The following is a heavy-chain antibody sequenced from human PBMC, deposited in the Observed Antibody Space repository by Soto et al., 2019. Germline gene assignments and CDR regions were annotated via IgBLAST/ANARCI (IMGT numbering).Heavy chain of an antibody. CDR1: GYPFTSYG. CDR3: ARDAAVGLFDY. Sequence: QVQLVQSGAEVKKPGASVKVSCKASGYPFTSYGTTWVRQAPEQGLEWLGWISAHNGNTNHAQKLQGRVTMTTDTSTSTAYMELRSLRSYDTAVYYCARDAAVGLFDYWGQGTLVTVSS. D-gene: IGHD1-26*01. CDR2: ISAHNGNT. J-gene: IGHJ4*02. V-gene: IGHV1-18*01.